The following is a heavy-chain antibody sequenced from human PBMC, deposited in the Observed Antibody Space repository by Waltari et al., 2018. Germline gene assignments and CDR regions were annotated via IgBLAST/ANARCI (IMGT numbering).Heavy chain of an antibody. CDR1: GFTFSSYA. CDR3: TKDPTGAVATDY. J-gene: IGHJ4*02. V-gene: IGHV3-23*01. D-gene: IGHD6-19*01. CDR2: ISGSGGST. Sequence: EVQLLESGGGLVQPGGSLRLSCAASGFTFSSYAMSWVRQAPGKGLEWVSAISGSGGSTYYADSVKGRFTISRDNSKNTLYLQMNSLRAEDTAVYYCTKDPTGAVATDYWGQGTLVTVSS.